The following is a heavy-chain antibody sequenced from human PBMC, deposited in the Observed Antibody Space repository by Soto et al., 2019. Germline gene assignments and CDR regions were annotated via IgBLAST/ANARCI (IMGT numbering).Heavy chain of an antibody. J-gene: IGHJ4*02. CDR1: GGSISSGGYS. D-gene: IGHD4-17*01. CDR3: ASGPIGDYTDGFDY. Sequence: QLQLQESGSGLVKPSQTLSLTCAVSGGSISSGGYSWRCIRQPPGKGLEWIGYIYHSGSTYYDPSLESRVTISVDRFENQFFLQLSSVTAADTAVYYCASGPIGDYTDGFDYWCQGTLVTVSS. V-gene: IGHV4-30-2*01. CDR2: IYHSGST.